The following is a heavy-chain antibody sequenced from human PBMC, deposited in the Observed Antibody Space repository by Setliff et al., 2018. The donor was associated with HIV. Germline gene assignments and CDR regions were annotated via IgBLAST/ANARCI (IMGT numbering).Heavy chain of an antibody. V-gene: IGHV1-69*06. Sequence: SVKVSCKTSGVTFTTYSITWVRQAPGQGLEWMGGIIPIIRSAKYAQKFQGRVTITADKSTSTAYMELSNLRSEDTAVYYCAREVTSYSSRFDAFDVWGQGTTVTV. CDR3: AREVTSYSSRFDAFDV. CDR1: GVTFTTYS. CDR2: IIPIIRSA. D-gene: IGHD6-13*01. J-gene: IGHJ3*01.